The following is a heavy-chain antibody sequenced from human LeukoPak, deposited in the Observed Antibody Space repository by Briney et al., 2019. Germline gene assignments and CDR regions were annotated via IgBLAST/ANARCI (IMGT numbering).Heavy chain of an antibody. V-gene: IGHV4-59*01. J-gene: IGHJ4*02. CDR3: ARSYYGSGSYYNPFL. CDR1: GGSISSYY. D-gene: IGHD3-10*01. CDR2: IYYSGNT. Sequence: PSETLSLTCTVSGGSISSYYWSWIRQPPGKGLEWIGYIYYSGNTNYNPSLKSRVTISVDTSKNQFSLKLSSVTAADTAVYYCARSYYGSGSYYNPFLWGQGTLVTVSS.